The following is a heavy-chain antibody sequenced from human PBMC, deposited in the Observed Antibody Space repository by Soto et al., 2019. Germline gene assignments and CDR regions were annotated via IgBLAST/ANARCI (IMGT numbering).Heavy chain of an antibody. Sequence: LRLSCAASGFTFSVHSMDWVRRAPGKGLEWVSYISSTSSARYYADSVRGRFTISRDNVKYSLYLQMNSLTDEDTAVYYCARDSDIYYGMDVWGQGTTVTVSS. CDR1: GFTFSVHS. D-gene: IGHD3-9*01. J-gene: IGHJ6*02. CDR3: ARDSDIYYGMDV. V-gene: IGHV3-48*02. CDR2: ISSTSSAR.